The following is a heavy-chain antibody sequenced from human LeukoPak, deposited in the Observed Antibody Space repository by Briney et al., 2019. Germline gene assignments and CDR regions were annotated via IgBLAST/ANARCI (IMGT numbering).Heavy chain of an antibody. V-gene: IGHV4-39*07. J-gene: IGHJ4*02. Sequence: SETLSLTCTVSGGSISSSSYYWGWIRQPPGKGLEWIGSIYYSGSTYYNPSLKSRVTISVDTSKNQFSLKLSSVTAADTAVYYCASIGSGWYKPLYYFDYWGQGTLVTVSS. CDR1: GGSISSSSYY. D-gene: IGHD6-19*01. CDR3: ASIGSGWYKPLYYFDY. CDR2: IYYSGST.